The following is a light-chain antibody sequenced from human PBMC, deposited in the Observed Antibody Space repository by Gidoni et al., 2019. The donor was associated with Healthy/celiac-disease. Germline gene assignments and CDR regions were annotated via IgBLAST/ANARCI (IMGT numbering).Light chain of an antibody. CDR3: QKYNSAPRGT. CDR2: AAS. J-gene: IGKJ1*01. Sequence: DIQMTQSPSSLSASVGDRVTITCRTSQGISNYLAWYQQKPGKVPKLLIYAASTLQSGVPSRFSGSGSGTDFTLTISSLQPEDVATYYCQKYNSAPRGTFXQXTKVEIK. V-gene: IGKV1-27*01. CDR1: QGISNY.